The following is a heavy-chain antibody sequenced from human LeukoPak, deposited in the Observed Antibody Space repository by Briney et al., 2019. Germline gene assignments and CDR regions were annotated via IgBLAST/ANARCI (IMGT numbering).Heavy chain of an antibody. Sequence: ASVKVSCKASGYTFTDYYMHWVRQAPGQGLEWMGWINPNSGGKNYAQKFQGWVTMTRDTSISTAYMELSRLRSDGTAVEYCARDGDVGVPAAWAGDNRFYPWGQVTLVTVSS. D-gene: IGHD2-2*01. CDR1: GYTFTDYY. J-gene: IGHJ5*02. V-gene: IGHV1-2*04. CDR2: INPNSGGK. CDR3: ARDGDVGVPAAWAGDNRFYP.